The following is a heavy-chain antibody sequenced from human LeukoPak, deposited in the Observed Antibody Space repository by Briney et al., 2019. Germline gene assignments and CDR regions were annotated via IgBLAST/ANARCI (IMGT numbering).Heavy chain of an antibody. CDR1: GFTFSSYS. CDR3: ARDTIAAAGFNYFDS. CDR2: ISSSSSFI. V-gene: IGHV3-21*01. J-gene: IGHJ4*02. D-gene: IGHD6-13*01. Sequence: GGSLRLSCAASGFTFSSYSMNWVRQAPGKGLEWVSSISSSSSFIYYADSVKGRFTISRDNAKNSLYLQMNSLRAEDTAVYYCARDTIAAAGFNYFDSWGQGTLVTVSS.